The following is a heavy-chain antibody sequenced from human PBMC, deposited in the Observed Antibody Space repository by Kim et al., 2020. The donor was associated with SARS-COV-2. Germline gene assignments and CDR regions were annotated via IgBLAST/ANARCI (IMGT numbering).Heavy chain of an antibody. CDR2: IYPGDSDT. Sequence: GESLKISCKGSGYSFTSYWIGWVRQMPGKGLEWMGIIYPGDSDTRYSPSFQGQVTISADKSISTAYLQWSSLKASDTAMYYCARQYYYGSGSYRAFYGMDVWGQGTTVTVSS. CDR1: GYSFTSYW. CDR3: ARQYYYGSGSYRAFYGMDV. V-gene: IGHV5-51*01. J-gene: IGHJ6*02. D-gene: IGHD3-10*01.